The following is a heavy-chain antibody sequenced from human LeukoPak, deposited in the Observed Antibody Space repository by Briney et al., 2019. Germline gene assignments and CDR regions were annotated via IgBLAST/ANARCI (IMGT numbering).Heavy chain of an antibody. CDR1: GFTFSTYA. CDR3: ASSPDTAMALGY. D-gene: IGHD5-18*01. CDR2: ISGSGGST. J-gene: IGHJ4*02. V-gene: IGHV3-23*01. Sequence: PGGSLRLSCAASGFTFSTYAMSWVRQAPGKGLEWVSAISGSGGSTYYADSVKGRFTISRDNSKNTLYLQMNSLRAEDTAVYYCASSPDTAMALGYWGQGTLVTVSS.